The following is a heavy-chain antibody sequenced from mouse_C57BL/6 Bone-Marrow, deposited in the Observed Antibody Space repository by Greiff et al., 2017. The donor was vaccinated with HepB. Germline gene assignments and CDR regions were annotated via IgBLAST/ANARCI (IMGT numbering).Heavy chain of an antibody. CDR1: GFTFSDAW. CDR2: IRNKANNHAT. CDR3: TRYGSNYFDY. V-gene: IGHV6-6*01. D-gene: IGHD1-1*01. J-gene: IGHJ2*01. Sequence: EVMLVESGGGLVQPGGSMKLSCAASGFTFSDAWMAWVRQSPEKGLEWVAEIRNKANNHATYYAESVKGRFTISRDDSKSSVYLQMNSLRAEDTGIYYCTRYGSNYFDYWGQGTTLTVSS.